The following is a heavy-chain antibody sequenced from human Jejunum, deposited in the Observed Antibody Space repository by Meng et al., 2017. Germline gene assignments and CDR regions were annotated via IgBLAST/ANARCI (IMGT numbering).Heavy chain of an antibody. D-gene: IGHD2-8*01. CDR3: GRNGASAVKN. CDR1: GASFSSCYW. V-gene: IGHV4-34*10. J-gene: IGHJ4*02. Sequence: QVQLQESGPGLVEPSGTLSLTCAVFGASFSSCYWCWSRRQPGGKLRWMSGNNHNGGATNNTPFLKRLATTSVVTYNQHYLLLLSVVAAEDTVKYCGGRNGASAVKNWGQGTLVTVSS. CDR2: NNHNGGAT.